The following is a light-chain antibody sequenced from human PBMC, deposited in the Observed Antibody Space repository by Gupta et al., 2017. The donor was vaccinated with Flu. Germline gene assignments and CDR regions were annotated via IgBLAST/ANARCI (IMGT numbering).Light chain of an antibody. Sequence: QSATTQPRSGSGSRGQSVAIYCTGTSNDVGGYNRVSWYEQRPGKAPKLILYDVTERPSGVPDRFSGSKSGNTASLTISGLQADDEADYYCSSHAGRVTWVFGTGTTVTVL. J-gene: IGLJ1*01. CDR1: SNDVGGYNR. V-gene: IGLV2-11*01. CDR2: DVT. CDR3: SSHAGRVTWV.